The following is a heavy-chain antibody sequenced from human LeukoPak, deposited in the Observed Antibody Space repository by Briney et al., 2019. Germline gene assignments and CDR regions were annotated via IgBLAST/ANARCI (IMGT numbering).Heavy chain of an antibody. CDR3: AAEASSGYRDHPLPIDY. V-gene: IGHV1-58*01. CDR1: GFTVTSSA. Sequence: ASGKVSGKAAGFTVTSSAVKGGRQAGGQRVGGRGWIVVGSGNTNYAQKFQERVTITRDMSTSTAYMELSSLRSEDTAVYYCAAEASSGYRDHPLPIDYWGQGTLVTVSS. CDR2: IVVGSGNT. D-gene: IGHD3-9*01. J-gene: IGHJ4*02.